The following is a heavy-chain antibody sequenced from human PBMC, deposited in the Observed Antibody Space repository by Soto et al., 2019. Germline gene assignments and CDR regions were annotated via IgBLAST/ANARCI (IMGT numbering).Heavy chain of an antibody. D-gene: IGHD2-15*01. V-gene: IGHV4-30-4*01. CDR1: GCSISSGDYY. Sequence: PSETLSLTCTVSGCSISSGDYYWIWILQPPGKGLEWIGYIYYSGSTYYNPSLKSRVTISVDTSKNRFSLKLGPVTDADTSVEYCAREYAAGGDYWGQGTLVTVAS. CDR3: AREYAAGGDY. J-gene: IGHJ4*02. CDR2: IYYSGST.